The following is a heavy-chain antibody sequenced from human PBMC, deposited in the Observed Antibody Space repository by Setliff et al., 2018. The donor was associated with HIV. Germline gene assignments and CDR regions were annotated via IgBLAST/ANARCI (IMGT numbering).Heavy chain of an antibody. J-gene: IGHJ6*03. CDR3: ARDSSIRNDYVWGTPIKYFYMDV. D-gene: IGHD3-16*01. CDR1: GGTFSNYA. CDR2: IIPIFSMS. Sequence: SVKVSCKASGGTFSNYAISWVRQAPGQGLEWVGGIIPIFSMSTYAQKLQGRVTISADKSATTALSELRSLRSEDTGVSYCARDSSIRNDYVWGTPIKYFYMDVWGRGTTGTVSS. V-gene: IGHV1-69*10.